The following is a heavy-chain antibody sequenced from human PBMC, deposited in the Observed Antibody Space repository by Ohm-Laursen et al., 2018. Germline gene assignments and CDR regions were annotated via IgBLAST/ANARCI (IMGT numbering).Heavy chain of an antibody. CDR2: VGGSGRNT. D-gene: IGHD3-22*01. CDR3: AKTIVDSSRP. V-gene: IGHV3-23*01. Sequence: SLRLSCAASGFTFNSFVMSWVRQAPGKGLEWISGVGGSGRNTYYADSVKGRFTISRDNSKNTLYLQMNSLRAEGTAVYYCAKTIVDSSRPWGQGTLVTVSS. CDR1: GFTFNSFV. J-gene: IGHJ5*02.